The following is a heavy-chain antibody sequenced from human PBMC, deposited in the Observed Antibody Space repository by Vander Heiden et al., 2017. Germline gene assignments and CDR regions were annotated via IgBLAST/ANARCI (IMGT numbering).Heavy chain of an antibody. D-gene: IGHD5-12*01. CDR3: TTTPGLPYGLDV. J-gene: IGHJ6*02. Sequence: EVQLVESGGGLVQPGGSLKLSCAASGFTFSDSPIYWVRQPSGKGLEWVGRIRSKANSYATEYAASVKGRFTISRDDSKTTAYLQMNSLKTEDTAIYYCTTTPGLPYGLDVWGQGTTVTVSS. CDR1: GFTFSDSP. CDR2: IRSKANSYAT. V-gene: IGHV3-73*02.